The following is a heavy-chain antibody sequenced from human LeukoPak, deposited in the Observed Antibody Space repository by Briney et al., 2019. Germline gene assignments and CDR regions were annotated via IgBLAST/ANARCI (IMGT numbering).Heavy chain of an antibody. CDR3: VRARSGYDYAFDY. D-gene: IGHD5-12*01. Sequence: SVTVSCKASGYTFSGYHMHWVRQAPGQGLEWMGWIYPNSGGTHYAQDFQGRVTMTRHTSISTAYMELSRLTSDDTAVYYCVRARSGYDYAFDYWGQGTLVTVSS. CDR2: IYPNSGGT. J-gene: IGHJ4*02. CDR1: GYTFSGYH. V-gene: IGHV1-2*02.